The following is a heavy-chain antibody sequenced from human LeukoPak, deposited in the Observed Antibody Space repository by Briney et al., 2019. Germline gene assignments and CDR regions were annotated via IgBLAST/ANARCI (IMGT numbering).Heavy chain of an antibody. Sequence: ASVKVSCKASGYPFINYGFHWVRQAPGQGLEWMGWISAYNGNTNYAQKLQGRVTMTTDTSTSTAYMELRSLRSDDTAVYYCARAVQLERPPPLIDYYYMDVWGKGTTVTVSS. CDR3: ARAVQLERPPPLIDYYYMDV. J-gene: IGHJ6*03. V-gene: IGHV1-18*01. CDR1: GYPFINYG. D-gene: IGHD1-1*01. CDR2: ISAYNGNT.